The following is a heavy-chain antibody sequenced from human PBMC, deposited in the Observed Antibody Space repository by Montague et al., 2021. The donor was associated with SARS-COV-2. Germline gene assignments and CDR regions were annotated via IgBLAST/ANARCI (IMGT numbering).Heavy chain of an antibody. Sequence: SETLSLTCAVYGGSFSDYYWTWIRQSPGKGLEWIAEINHSGTTNYNFNPSLRSQVTISVDTSKSQFSLKLSSVTAADTGVYYCARWDPQTLTLIGLRGKSASDYWGQGTLVTVSS. D-gene: IGHD4-23*01. CDR1: GGSFSDYY. CDR2: INHSGTT. V-gene: IGHV4-34*01. CDR3: ARWDPQTLTLIGLRGKSASDY. J-gene: IGHJ4*02.